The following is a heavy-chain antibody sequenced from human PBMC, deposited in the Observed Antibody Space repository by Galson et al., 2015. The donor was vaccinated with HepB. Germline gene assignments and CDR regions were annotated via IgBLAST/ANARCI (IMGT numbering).Heavy chain of an antibody. V-gene: IGHV3-30*03. CDR1: GFTFSSYG. D-gene: IGHD1-26*01. J-gene: IGHJ3*02. CDR2: ILYDGSKK. CDR3: ARGQRSKGATTRGLDAFDI. Sequence: SLRLSCAASGFTFSSYGMHWVRHAPGKGLEWVAFILYDGSKKYHADSVKGRFTISRDNSKNTLYLQMNSLRSDDTAVYYCARGQRSKGATTRGLDAFDIWGQGTMVSVSS.